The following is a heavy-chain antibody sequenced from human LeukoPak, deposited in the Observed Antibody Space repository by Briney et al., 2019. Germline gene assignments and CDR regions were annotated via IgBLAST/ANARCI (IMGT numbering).Heavy chain of an antibody. V-gene: IGHV1-8*03. J-gene: IGHJ6*03. CDR1: GYSFTTFD. Sequence: GASVKVSCKASGYSFTTFDINWVRQATGQGLEWRGWMNPNTGNTGFAGKFQGRVTITGNTSISTVYMELPSLTSDDTAVYYCARGTLTGEHYHYYMDVWGTGTTITVSS. CDR3: ARGTLTGEHYHYYMDV. CDR2: MNPNTGNT. D-gene: IGHD7-27*01.